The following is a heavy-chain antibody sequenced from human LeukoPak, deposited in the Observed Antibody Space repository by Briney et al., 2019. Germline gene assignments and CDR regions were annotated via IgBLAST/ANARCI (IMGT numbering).Heavy chain of an antibody. Sequence: GGSLRLSCAASGFTFSTYWMSWVRQAPGKGLEWVAGIKQDGGEKYYVDSVKGRFTISRDNSKNTLYLQMNSLRAEDTAVYYCAKGRYSYGLGVDYWGQGTLVTVSS. D-gene: IGHD5-18*01. CDR1: GFTFSTYW. CDR3: AKGRYSYGLGVDY. V-gene: IGHV3-7*03. J-gene: IGHJ4*02. CDR2: IKQDGGEK.